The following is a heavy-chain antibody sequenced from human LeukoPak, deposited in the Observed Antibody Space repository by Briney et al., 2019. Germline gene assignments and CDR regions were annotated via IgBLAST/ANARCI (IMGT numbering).Heavy chain of an antibody. V-gene: IGHV3-9*01. CDR3: AKDTGSGSYYNVYYFDY. CDR1: GFTLDDYA. Sequence: GGSLRLSCAASGFTLDDYAMHWVRQAPGKGLEWVSGISWNSGSIGYADSVKGRFTISRDNAKNSLYLQMNSLRAEDTALYYCAKDTGSGSYYNVYYFDYWGQGTLVTVSS. D-gene: IGHD3-10*01. CDR2: ISWNSGSI. J-gene: IGHJ4*02.